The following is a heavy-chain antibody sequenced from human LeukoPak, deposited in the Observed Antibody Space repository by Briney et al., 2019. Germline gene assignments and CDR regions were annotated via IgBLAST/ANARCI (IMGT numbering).Heavy chain of an antibody. Sequence: SVKVSCKAAGGTFSSYAISWVRQAPGQGLEWMGRIIPILGIANYAQKFQGRVTITADKSTSTAYMELSSLRSEDTAVYYCARDNSPYYYDISGYSFDYWGQGPLV. D-gene: IGHD3-22*01. J-gene: IGHJ4*02. CDR1: GGTFSSYA. V-gene: IGHV1-69*04. CDR2: IIPILGIA. CDR3: ARDNSPYYYDISGYSFDY.